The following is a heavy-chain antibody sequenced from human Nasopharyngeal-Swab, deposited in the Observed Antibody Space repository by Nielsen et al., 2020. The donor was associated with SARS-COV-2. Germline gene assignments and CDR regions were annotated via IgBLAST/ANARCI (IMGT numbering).Heavy chain of an antibody. D-gene: IGHD3-3*01. V-gene: IGHV1-3*01. Sequence: ASVKVSCKASGYTFTRYAIHWVRQAPGQRLEWMGWINVVNGNTRHSQKLQGRFTITRDTSASTAYMELSSLRSEDTAVYYCARDWQPDYWSGYPYDAFDIWGQGTVVTVSP. CDR1: GYTFTRYA. CDR3: ARDWQPDYWSGYPYDAFDI. J-gene: IGHJ3*02. CDR2: INVVNGNT.